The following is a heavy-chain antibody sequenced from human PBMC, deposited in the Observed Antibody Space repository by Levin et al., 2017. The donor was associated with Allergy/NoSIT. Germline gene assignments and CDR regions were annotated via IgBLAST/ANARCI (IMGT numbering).Heavy chain of an antibody. J-gene: IGHJ4*02. Sequence: GGSLRLSCTASGFTFGDYAMSWFRQAPGKGLEWVGFIRSKAYGGTTEYAASVKGRFTISRDESKSIAYLQMNSLKTEDTAVYYCTRERVIAVAVPFDYWGQGTLVTVSS. D-gene: IGHD6-19*01. CDR3: TRERVIAVAVPFDY. CDR1: GFTFGDYA. CDR2: IRSKAYGGTT. V-gene: IGHV3-49*03.